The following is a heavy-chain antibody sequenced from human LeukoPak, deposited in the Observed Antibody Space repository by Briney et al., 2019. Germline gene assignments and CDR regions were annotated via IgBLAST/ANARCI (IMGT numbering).Heavy chain of an antibody. J-gene: IGHJ4*02. V-gene: IGHV4-39*07. D-gene: IGHD1-14*01. CDR1: GGSISSSSYY. CDR2: IYYSGST. CDR3: AREGSGIPDHKDY. Sequence: SETLSLTCTVSGGSISSSSYYWGWIRQPPGKGLEWIGSIYYSGSTYYNPSLKSRVTISVDTSKNQFSLKLSSVTAADTAVYYCAREGSGIPDHKDYWGQGTLVTVSS.